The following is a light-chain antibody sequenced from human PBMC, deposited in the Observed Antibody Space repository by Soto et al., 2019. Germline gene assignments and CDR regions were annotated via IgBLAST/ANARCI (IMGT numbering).Light chain of an antibody. Sequence: QSALTQPASVSGSPGQSITISGTGTSSDVGGYNYVSWYQQHPGKAPKLMIYDVSNRPSGVSNRFSGSKSGNTASLTISGLQAEDEADYYCSSYTSSSTLYVVFGGGTKLTVL. V-gene: IGLV2-14*01. CDR2: DVS. CDR1: SSDVGGYNY. CDR3: SSYTSSSTLYVV. J-gene: IGLJ2*01.